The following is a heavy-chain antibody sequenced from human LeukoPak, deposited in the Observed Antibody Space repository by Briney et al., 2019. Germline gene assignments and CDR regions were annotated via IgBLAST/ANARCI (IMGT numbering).Heavy chain of an antibody. V-gene: IGHV3-48*02. CDR3: ARDLRGGQSA. Sequence: GGSLRLSCAASGFTLSSFSMDWVRQAPGKGLEWVSYISRGSSSIYYAESVNGRFSISRDNAKNSLYLQMNSLRDEDTAVYYCARDLRGGQSAWGQGTLVTVSS. CDR2: ISRGSSSI. J-gene: IGHJ5*02. D-gene: IGHD3-10*01. CDR1: GFTLSSFS.